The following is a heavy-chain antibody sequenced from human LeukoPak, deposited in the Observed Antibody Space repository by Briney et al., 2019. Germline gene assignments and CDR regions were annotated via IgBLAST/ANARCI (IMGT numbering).Heavy chain of an antibody. Sequence: PGGSLRLSCAASGFTFSSYDMNWVRQAPGKGLEWVSYISSSGSTIYHADSVKGRFTISRDNAKNSLYLQMNSLRAEDTAVYYCAIDLYSSGSPYMDVWGQGTTVTVSS. J-gene: IGHJ6*02. D-gene: IGHD6-19*01. CDR2: ISSSGSTI. V-gene: IGHV3-48*03. CDR3: AIDLYSSGSPYMDV. CDR1: GFTFSSYD.